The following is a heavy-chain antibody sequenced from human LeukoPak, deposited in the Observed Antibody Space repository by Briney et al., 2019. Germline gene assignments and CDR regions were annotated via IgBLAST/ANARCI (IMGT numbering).Heavy chain of an antibody. D-gene: IGHD1-26*01. CDR3: ASSLIVGATSGAFDI. CDR1: GGSISSGDYY. CDR2: IYYSGST. V-gene: IGHV4-30-4*08. Sequence: SQTLSLTCTVSGGSISSGDYYWSWIRQPPGKGLEWIGYIYYSGSTYYNPSLKSRVTISVDTSKNQFSLKLSSVTAADTAMYYCASSLIVGATSGAFDIWGRGTMVTVSS. J-gene: IGHJ3*02.